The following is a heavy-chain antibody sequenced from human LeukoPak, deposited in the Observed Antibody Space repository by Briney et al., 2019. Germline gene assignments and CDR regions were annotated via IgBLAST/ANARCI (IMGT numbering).Heavy chain of an antibody. CDR2: INPNSGGT. CDR3: ARLSSITMVRGVIRFDY. D-gene: IGHD3-10*01. J-gene: IGHJ4*02. CDR1: GYILTEFY. V-gene: IGHV1-2*02. Sequence: ASVKVSCKASGYILTEFYIHWIRQAPGQGLEWMGWINPNSGGTKFAQKFQGRVTMTRDTSISAAYMELSRLRSDDTAVYYCARLSSITMVRGVIRFDYWGQGTLVTVSS.